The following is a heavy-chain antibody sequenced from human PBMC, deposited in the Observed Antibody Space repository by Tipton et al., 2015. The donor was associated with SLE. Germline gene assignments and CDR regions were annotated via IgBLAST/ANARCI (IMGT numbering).Heavy chain of an antibody. J-gene: IGHJ6*02. CDR1: GFTFSNYG. V-gene: IGHV3-33*01. D-gene: IGHD3-10*01. Sequence: SLRLSCEGSGFTFSNYGMHWVRQTPGKGLVWVAFIWYDGTKMYYGDSVKGRFTISRDNLKNTLYLQMNSLRAEDTAVYYCARHYYGSGSHWDFYYYYGLDVWGRGTTVTVSS. CDR3: ARHYYGSGSHWDFYYYYGLDV. CDR2: IWYDGTKM.